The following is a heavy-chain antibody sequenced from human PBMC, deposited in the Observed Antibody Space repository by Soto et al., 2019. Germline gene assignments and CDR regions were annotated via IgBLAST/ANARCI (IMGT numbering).Heavy chain of an antibody. CDR1: GDSISSSY. V-gene: IGHV4-59*08. CDR3: ARKKTNWFDP. Sequence: QVQLQESGPGLVKTSETLSLTCTVSGDSISSSYWSWIRQPPGRGLEWIGYIYYSGSTNYNPSLKSRVTMSVDTSSNQFSLRLSSVTAADTAVYYCARKKTNWFDPWGQGTLVTVSS. J-gene: IGHJ5*02. CDR2: IYYSGST.